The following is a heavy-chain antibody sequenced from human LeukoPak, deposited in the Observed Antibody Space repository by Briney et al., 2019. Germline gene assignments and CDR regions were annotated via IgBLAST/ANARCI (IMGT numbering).Heavy chain of an antibody. V-gene: IGHV3-30*04. CDR3: ARVAAYQLSWELLGPLDY. Sequence: PGGSLRLSCAASGFTFSSYAMHWVRQAPGKGLEWVAVISYDGSNKYYADSVKGRFTISRDNSKNTLYLQMNSLRAEDTAVYYCARVAAYQLSWELLGPLDYWGQGTLVTVSS. CDR1: GFTFSSYA. J-gene: IGHJ4*02. CDR2: ISYDGSNK. D-gene: IGHD1-26*01.